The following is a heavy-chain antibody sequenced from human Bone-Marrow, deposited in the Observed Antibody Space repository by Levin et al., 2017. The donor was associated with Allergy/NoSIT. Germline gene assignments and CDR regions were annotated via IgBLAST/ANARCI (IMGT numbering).Heavy chain of an antibody. D-gene: IGHD5-12*01. CDR1: GYSFTDFW. CDR2: IYPGDSAT. V-gene: IGHV5-51*01. Sequence: GESLKISCKGSGYSFTDFWFAWVRQMPGKGLEWVGIIYPGDSATKYSPAFEGQVTIPADNSISTAFLQRNSLKASDTAKYFCSRPRPFSGDGGNGPLDIWGQGTMVIVSS. CDR3: SRPRPFSGDGGNGPLDI. J-gene: IGHJ3*02.